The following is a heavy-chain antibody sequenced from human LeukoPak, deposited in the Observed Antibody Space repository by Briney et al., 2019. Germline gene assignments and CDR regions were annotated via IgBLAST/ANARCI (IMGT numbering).Heavy chain of an antibody. V-gene: IGHV1-8*01. D-gene: IGHD3-10*01. CDR2: MNPNSGNT. J-gene: IGHJ6*03. Sequence: GASVKVSCKASGYTFTSYDINWVRQATGQGLEWMGWMNPNSGNTGYAQKSQGRVTMTRNTSISTAYMELSSLRSEDTAVYYCAIRYGSGEKYYYYYYMDVWGKGTTVTVSS. CDR1: GYTFTSYD. CDR3: AIRYGSGEKYYYYYYMDV.